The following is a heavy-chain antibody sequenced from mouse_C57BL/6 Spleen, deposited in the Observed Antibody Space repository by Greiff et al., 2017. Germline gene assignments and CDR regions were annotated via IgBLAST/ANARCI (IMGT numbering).Heavy chain of an antibody. CDR1: GFTFSSYA. J-gene: IGHJ1*03. Sequence: EVQLVESGEGLVKPGGSLKLSCAASGFTFSSYAMSWVRQTPEKRLEWVAYISSGGDYIYYADTVKGRFTISRDNARNTLYLQMSSLKSEDTAMYYCTRVLSSSWYFDVWGTGTTVTVSS. CDR2: ISSGGDYI. CDR3: TRVLSSSWYFDV. D-gene: IGHD6-1*01. V-gene: IGHV5-9-1*02.